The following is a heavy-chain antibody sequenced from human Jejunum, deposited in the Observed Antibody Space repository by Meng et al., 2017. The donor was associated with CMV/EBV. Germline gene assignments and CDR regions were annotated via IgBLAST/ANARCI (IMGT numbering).Heavy chain of an antibody. V-gene: IGHV3-20*04. J-gene: IGHJ4*02. CDR2: INWKGIT. CDR1: GFTFEDCG. Sequence: SCAAAGFTFEDCGMSGVRQVPGKGLEWVSNINWKGITAYAESVKGRFTISRDNAKNSVNLQMNSLRAEDTALYYCVRDGRGFDSWGQGTLVTVSS. CDR3: VRDGRGFDS.